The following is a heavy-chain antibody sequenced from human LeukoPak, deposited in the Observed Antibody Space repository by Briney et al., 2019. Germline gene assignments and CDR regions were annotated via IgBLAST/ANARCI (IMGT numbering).Heavy chain of an antibody. D-gene: IGHD2-2*01. V-gene: IGHV1-69*13. CDR1: GGTFSSYA. J-gene: IGHJ1*01. CDR2: IIPIFGTA. CDR3: ARGRWDVVVPAARIEYFQH. Sequence: SVKVSCKASGGTFSSYAISWVRQAPGQGLEWMGGIIPIFGTANYAQKFQGRVTITADESTGTAYMELSSLRSEDTAVYYCARGRWDVVVPAARIEYFQHWGQGTLVTVSS.